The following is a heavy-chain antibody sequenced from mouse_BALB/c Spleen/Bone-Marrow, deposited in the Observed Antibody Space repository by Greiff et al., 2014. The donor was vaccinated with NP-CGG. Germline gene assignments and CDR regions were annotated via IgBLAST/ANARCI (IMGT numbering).Heavy chain of an antibody. J-gene: IGHJ3*01. D-gene: IGHD3-1*01. CDR3: ARFSQLGLRAY. V-gene: IGHV1-55*01. Sequence: VKLLESGAELVKPGTSVKLSCKASGYNFTSYWINWVKLRPGQGLEWIGDIYPGSGSTNYNEKFKSKATLTVDTSSSTAYMQLSSLASEDSALYYCARFSQLGLRAYWGQGTLVTVSA. CDR2: IYPGSGST. CDR1: GYNFTSYW.